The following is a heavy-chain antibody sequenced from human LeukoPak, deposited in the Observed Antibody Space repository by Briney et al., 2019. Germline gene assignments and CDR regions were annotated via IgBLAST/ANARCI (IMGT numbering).Heavy chain of an antibody. CDR1: KFTFSDYG. CDR3: TRQGERNWNYEIDY. Sequence: PGGSLRLSCAASKFTFSDYGMNWVRQAPGKGLEWVGRIRSKANSYATAYAASVKGRFTISRDDSKNTAYLQMNSLKTEDTAVYYCTRQGERNWNYEIDYWGQGTLVTVSS. J-gene: IGHJ4*02. V-gene: IGHV3-73*01. D-gene: IGHD1-7*01. CDR2: IRSKANSYAT.